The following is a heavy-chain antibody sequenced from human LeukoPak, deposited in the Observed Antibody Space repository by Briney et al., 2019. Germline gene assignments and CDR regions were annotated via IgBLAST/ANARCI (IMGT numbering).Heavy chain of an antibody. CDR3: ARTFEQWLAFDY. V-gene: IGHV4-34*01. Sequence: SETLSLTCTVSGGSISSYYWSWIRQPPGKGLEWIGEINHSGSTNYNPSLKSRVTISVDTSKNQFSLKLSSVTAADAAVYYCARTFEQWLAFDYWGQGTLVTVSS. J-gene: IGHJ4*02. CDR1: GGSISSYY. D-gene: IGHD6-19*01. CDR2: INHSGST.